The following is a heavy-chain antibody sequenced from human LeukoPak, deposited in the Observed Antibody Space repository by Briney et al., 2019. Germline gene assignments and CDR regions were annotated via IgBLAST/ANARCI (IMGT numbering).Heavy chain of an antibody. D-gene: IGHD6-6*01. CDR3: ARSWGSSSDFDY. CDR2: IYYSGST. J-gene: IGHJ4*02. Sequence: SETLSLTCTVSGGSVSSYYWSWIRQPPGKGLEWIGYIYYSGSTNYNPSLKSRVTISVDTSKNQFSLKLSSVTAADTAVYYCARSWGSSSDFDYWGQGTLVTVSS. CDR1: GGSVSSYY. V-gene: IGHV4-59*02.